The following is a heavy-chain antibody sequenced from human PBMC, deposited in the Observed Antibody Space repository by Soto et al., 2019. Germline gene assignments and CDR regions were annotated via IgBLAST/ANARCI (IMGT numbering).Heavy chain of an antibody. D-gene: IGHD5-12*01. V-gene: IGHV1-69*12. CDR3: ARGNHRWLQLWYFDL. CDR2: IIPIFGTA. CDR1: GGTFSRYT. J-gene: IGHJ2*01. Sequence: QVQLVQSGAEVKKPGSSVTVSCKASGGTFSRYTISWVRQAPGQGLEWMGGIIPIFGTANYAQKFQGRVTITADESTSTAYMELSSLRSEDTAVYYCARGNHRWLQLWYFDLWGCGTLVTVSS.